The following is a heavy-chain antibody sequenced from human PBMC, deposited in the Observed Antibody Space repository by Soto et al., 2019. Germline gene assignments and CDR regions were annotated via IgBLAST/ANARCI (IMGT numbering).Heavy chain of an antibody. CDR2: ISWNSGSI. D-gene: IGHD6-13*01. J-gene: IGHJ4*02. V-gene: IGHV3-9*01. CDR1: GFTFDDYA. CDR3: AKDRESIAAANGLDY. Sequence: EVQLVESGGGLVQPGRSLRLSCAASGFTFDDYAMHWVRQAPGKGLEWVSGISWNSGSIGYADSVKGRFTISRDNAKNSLYLQMNSLRAEDTALYYCAKDRESIAAANGLDYWGQGTLVTVSS.